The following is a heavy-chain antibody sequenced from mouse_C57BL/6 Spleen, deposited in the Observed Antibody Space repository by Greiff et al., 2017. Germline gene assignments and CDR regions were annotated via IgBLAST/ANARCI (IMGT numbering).Heavy chain of an antibody. CDR1: GFTFTDYY. CDR2: IRNKANGYTT. J-gene: IGHJ4*01. V-gene: IGHV7-3*01. CDR3: ARCYYSNYGAMDY. D-gene: IGHD2-5*01. Sequence: EVKVVESGGGLVQPGGSLSLSCAASGFTFTDYYMSWVRQPPGKALEWLGFIRNKANGYTTEYSASVKGRFTISRDNSQSILYLQMNALRAEDSATYYCARCYYSNYGAMDYWGQGTSVTVSS.